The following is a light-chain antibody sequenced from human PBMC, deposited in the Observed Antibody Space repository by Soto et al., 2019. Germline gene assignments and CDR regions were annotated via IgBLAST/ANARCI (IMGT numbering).Light chain of an antibody. V-gene: IGLV4-69*01. Sequence: QLVLTQSPSASASLGASVKLTCTLSSGHDNYAIAWHQQQPEKGPRFLMKLNSDGRHTKGARIPDRFSGSSSGAERYLTISSLQSEDEADYYCQTWDTGMVFGGGTKLTVL. CDR3: QTWDTGMV. CDR1: SGHDNYA. CDR2: LNSDGRH. J-gene: IGLJ2*01.